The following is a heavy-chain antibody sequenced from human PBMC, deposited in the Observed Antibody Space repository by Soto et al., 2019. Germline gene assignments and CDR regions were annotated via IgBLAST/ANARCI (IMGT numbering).Heavy chain of an antibody. CDR2: ISYDGSNK. D-gene: IGHD1-1*01. Sequence: GGSLRLSCAASGFTFSSYGMHWVRQAPGKGLEWVAVISYDGSNKYYADSVKGRFTISRDNSKNTLYLQMNSLRAEDTAVYYCAKLFSSTNYYFDYWGQGTLVTVSS. CDR1: GFTFSSYG. CDR3: AKLFSSTNYYFDY. V-gene: IGHV3-30*18. J-gene: IGHJ4*02.